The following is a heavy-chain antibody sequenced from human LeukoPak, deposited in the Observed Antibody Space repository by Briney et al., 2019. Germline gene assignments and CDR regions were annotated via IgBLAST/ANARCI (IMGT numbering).Heavy chain of an antibody. J-gene: IGHJ6*03. CDR3: ATGDTPTVFYMDV. Sequence: SVKVSCKASGGTFSGYVFNWVRQAPGQGLEWMGRFVPIFGTTNHAQKFQDRVTFTADKSTSTVYMELSSLRSDDTAVYYCATGDTPTVFYMDVWAKGTTVTVSS. CDR2: FVPIFGTT. V-gene: IGHV1-69*06. D-gene: IGHD5-18*01. CDR1: GGTFSGYV.